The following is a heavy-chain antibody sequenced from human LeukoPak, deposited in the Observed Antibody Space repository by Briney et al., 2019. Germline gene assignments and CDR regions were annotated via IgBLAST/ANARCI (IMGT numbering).Heavy chain of an antibody. Sequence: GGSLRLSCTASGFPYYSYRTHWVRQAPGKGLVWVSRLNGDGCSTSYADSVKGRFTISRDNANDTLYRQLSGFVVERSAVYYCARGCRLSGKYYFDNWGQGTLVTVSS. J-gene: IGHJ4*02. D-gene: IGHD2/OR15-2a*01. V-gene: IGHV3-74*01. CDR3: ARGCRLSGKYYFDN. CDR2: LNGDGCST. CDR1: GFPYYSYR.